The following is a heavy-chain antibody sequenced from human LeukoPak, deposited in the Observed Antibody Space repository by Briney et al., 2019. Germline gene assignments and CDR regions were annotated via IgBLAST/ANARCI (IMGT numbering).Heavy chain of an antibody. Sequence: SQTLSLTCAVSGGSISSGGYSWSWIRQPPGKGLEWIGYIYHSGSTYYNPSLKSRVTISVDTSKNQFSLKLSSVTAADTAVYYCARTGITIFGVVIGVDYWGQGTLVTVSS. J-gene: IGHJ4*02. CDR1: GGSISSGGYS. CDR3: ARTGITIFGVVIGVDY. V-gene: IGHV4-30-2*01. D-gene: IGHD3-3*01. CDR2: IYHSGST.